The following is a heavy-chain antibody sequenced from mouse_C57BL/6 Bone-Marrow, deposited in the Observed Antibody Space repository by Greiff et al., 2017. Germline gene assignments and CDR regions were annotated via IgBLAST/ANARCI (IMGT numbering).Heavy chain of an antibody. CDR1: GYTFTSYG. D-gene: IGHD1-1*01. Sequence: VQLQQSGAELARPGASVKLSCKASGYTFTSYGISWVKQRTGQGLEWIGEIYPRSGNTYYNEKFKGKATLTADKSSSTAYMELRSLTSEDSAVYFCFHSLIYYYGSSYVGLAYWGQGTLVTVSA. CDR2: IYPRSGNT. J-gene: IGHJ3*01. CDR3: FHSLIYYYGSSYVGLAY. V-gene: IGHV1-81*01.